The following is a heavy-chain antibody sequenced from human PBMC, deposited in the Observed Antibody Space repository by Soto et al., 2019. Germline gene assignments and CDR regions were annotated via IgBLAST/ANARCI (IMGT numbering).Heavy chain of an antibody. CDR2: IDWDDDK. CDR3: ARNRGDSSGWSLTYYYYYGMDV. Sequence: SGPTLVNPTQTPTLTCTFSGFSLSTSGMCVSWIRQPPGKALEWLALIDWDDDKYYSTSLKTRLTISKDTSKNQVVLKMTNMDPVDTATYYCARNRGDSSGWSLTYYYYYGMDVWGQGTTVTVSS. D-gene: IGHD6-19*01. V-gene: IGHV2-70*01. CDR1: GFSLSTSGMC. J-gene: IGHJ6*02.